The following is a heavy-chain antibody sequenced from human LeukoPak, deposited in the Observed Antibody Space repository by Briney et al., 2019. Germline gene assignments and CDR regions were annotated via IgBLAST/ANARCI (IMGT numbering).Heavy chain of an antibody. Sequence: ASVKVSCKASGYTLTGYYSHWVRQAPGQGLYWMGWINPNSGGTNYAQKFQGRVTMTRDTSISTAYMELSRLRSDDTAVYYCARVYGDYQNWFDPWGQGTLVTVSS. J-gene: IGHJ5*02. CDR1: GYTLTGYY. CDR3: ARVYGDYQNWFDP. CDR2: INPNSGGT. V-gene: IGHV1-2*02. D-gene: IGHD4-17*01.